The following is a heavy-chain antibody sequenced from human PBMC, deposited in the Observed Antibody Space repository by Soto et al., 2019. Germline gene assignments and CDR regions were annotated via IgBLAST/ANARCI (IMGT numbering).Heavy chain of an antibody. CDR1: GFTFSSYG. Sequence: QVQLVESGGGVVQPGRSLRLSCAASGFTFSSYGMHWVRQAPGKGLEWVAVIWYDGSNKYYADSVKGRFTISRDNSKHTLYLQMNSLRAEDTAVYYCARDIGYSSGWYGGNWFDPWGQGTLVTVSS. J-gene: IGHJ5*02. CDR2: IWYDGSNK. V-gene: IGHV3-33*01. CDR3: ARDIGYSSGWYGGNWFDP. D-gene: IGHD6-19*01.